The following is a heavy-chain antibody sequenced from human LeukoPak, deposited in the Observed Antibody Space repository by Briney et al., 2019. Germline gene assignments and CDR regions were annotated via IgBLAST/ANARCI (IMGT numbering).Heavy chain of an antibody. CDR2: ISWNNGSR. Sequence: GGSLRLSCAASGFTFSSYGMSWVRQAPGKGLEWVSSISWNNGSRVYADSVKGRFTISRDNAKNSLYLQMNSLRAEDTALYYCAKAGRHSSSWIDYWGQGTLVTVSS. J-gene: IGHJ4*02. D-gene: IGHD6-13*01. CDR1: GFTFSSYG. V-gene: IGHV3-9*01. CDR3: AKAGRHSSSWIDY.